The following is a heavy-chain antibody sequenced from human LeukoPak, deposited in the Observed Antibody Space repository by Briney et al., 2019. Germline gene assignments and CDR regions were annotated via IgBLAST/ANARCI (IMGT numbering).Heavy chain of an antibody. Sequence: GGSLRLSCAASGFTFSSFGMHWVRQAPGKGLEWVAVISYDGSKKYYADSVKGRFTISRDNAKNTLYLQMNSLRAEDTAVYYCARGIDYWGQGTLVTVSS. V-gene: IGHV3-30*03. CDR1: GFTFSSFG. CDR2: ISYDGSKK. CDR3: ARGIDY. J-gene: IGHJ4*02. D-gene: IGHD3-10*01.